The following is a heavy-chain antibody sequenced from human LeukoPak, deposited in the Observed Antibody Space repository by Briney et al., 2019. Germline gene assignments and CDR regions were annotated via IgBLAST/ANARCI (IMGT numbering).Heavy chain of an antibody. Sequence: GGSLRLSCAASGFTVSSNYMNWVRQTPGKGLEWVSVMYSGGSTYYADSVKGRFTLSRDNSKNTLYLQMNSLRAEDTAVYYCARDDYYDSSGYAFDIWGQGTMVTVSS. J-gene: IGHJ3*02. CDR2: MYSGGST. CDR1: GFTVSSNY. V-gene: IGHV3-53*01. D-gene: IGHD3-22*01. CDR3: ARDDYYDSSGYAFDI.